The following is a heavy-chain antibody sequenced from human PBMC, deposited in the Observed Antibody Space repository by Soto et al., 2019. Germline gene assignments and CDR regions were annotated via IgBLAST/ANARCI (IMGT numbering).Heavy chain of an antibody. CDR2: VYYSGST. D-gene: IGHD3-3*01. Sequence: SETLSLTCTVSGGSVSSGSYYWSWIRQPPGKGLEWIGYVYYSGSTNYNPSLKSRVTISVDTSKNQFSLKLSSVTAADTAVYYCARAPTYYDFWSGYFDYWGQGTLVTVSS. V-gene: IGHV4-61*01. CDR3: ARAPTYYDFWSGYFDY. J-gene: IGHJ4*02. CDR1: GGSVSSGSYY.